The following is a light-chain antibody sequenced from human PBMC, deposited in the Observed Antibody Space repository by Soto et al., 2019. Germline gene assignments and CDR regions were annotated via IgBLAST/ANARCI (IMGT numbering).Light chain of an antibody. CDR3: AAWGDRLNTWV. CDR1: SSNIGSNA. Sequence: QSVLTQPPSASGTPGQRVTISCSGSSSNIGSNAVTWYQHFPGTAPKVLIYSDHQRPSGVPDRFSGSKSGTSASLAISGLRAEDEADYFCAAWGDRLNTWVFGGGPKGPS. J-gene: IGLJ3*02. V-gene: IGLV1-44*01. CDR2: SDH.